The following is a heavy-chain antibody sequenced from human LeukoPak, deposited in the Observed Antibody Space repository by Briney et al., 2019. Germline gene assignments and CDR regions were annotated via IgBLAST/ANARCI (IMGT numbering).Heavy chain of an antibody. J-gene: IGHJ4*02. CDR1: GFTFSSYD. D-gene: IGHD5-18*01. CDR3: AKGTASDY. V-gene: IGHV3-30*18. CDR2: ISYDGSNK. Sequence: GGSLRLSCTASGFTFSSYDMHWVRQAPGEGLEWVAVISYDGSNKYYADSVKGRFTISRDNSKNTLYLQMNSLRAEDTAVYYCAKGTASDYWGQGTLVTVSS.